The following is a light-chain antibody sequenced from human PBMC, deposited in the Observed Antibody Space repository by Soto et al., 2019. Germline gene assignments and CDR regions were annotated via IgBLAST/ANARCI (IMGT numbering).Light chain of an antibody. Sequence: QSVLTQPPSVSGAPGQRVTISCTGNNSNLGAGYDVHWYQQLPGAAPKLVIFGNRNRPSGVPERFSGSKSGTSASLAITGLPAVDEADYSCQAYDYRLTAFVFRGGTQLTVL. J-gene: IGLJ3*02. CDR2: GNR. CDR1: NSNLGAGYD. V-gene: IGLV1-40*01. CDR3: QAYDYRLTAFV.